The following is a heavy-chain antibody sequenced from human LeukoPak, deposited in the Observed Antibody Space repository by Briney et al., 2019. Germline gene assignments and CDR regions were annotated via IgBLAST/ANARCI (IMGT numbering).Heavy chain of an antibody. CDR3: ARDTHSSGFDY. D-gene: IGHD6-19*01. CDR2: VSSTRSYI. J-gene: IGHJ4*02. Sequence: PGGSLRLSCAASGFTFSSHSMHWVRQAPGKGLEWVSSVSSTRSYIYYADSVKGRFTISRDNAKNSLYLQMNSLRAEDTAVYYCARDTHSSGFDYWGQGTLVTVSS. CDR1: GFTFSSHS. V-gene: IGHV3-21*01.